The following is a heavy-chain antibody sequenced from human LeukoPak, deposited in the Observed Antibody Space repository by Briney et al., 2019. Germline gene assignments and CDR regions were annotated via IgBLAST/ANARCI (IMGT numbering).Heavy chain of an antibody. D-gene: IGHD5-18*01. Sequence: PGGSLRLSCAASGFTFSTYAMHWVRQAPGKGLEWVAAISYDGSSKYYADSVKGRFTISRDNSKNTLYLQMNSLRAEDTAVYYCARARSSYGYGDAFDIWGQGTMVTVSS. CDR1: GFTFSTYA. J-gene: IGHJ3*02. CDR3: ARARSSYGYGDAFDI. V-gene: IGHV3-30*04. CDR2: ISYDGSSK.